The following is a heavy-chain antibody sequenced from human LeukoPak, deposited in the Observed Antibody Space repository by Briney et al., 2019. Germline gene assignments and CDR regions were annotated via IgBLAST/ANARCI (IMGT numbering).Heavy chain of an antibody. CDR2: INHSGST. CDR3: ARVSRTSDAFDI. CDR1: GGSFSGYY. J-gene: IGHJ3*02. D-gene: IGHD2-2*01. V-gene: IGHV4-34*01. Sequence: SETLSLTCAVYGGSFSGYYWSWIRQSPGKGLEWIGEINHSGSTNYNPSLKSRVTISVDTSKNQFSLKLSSVTAADTAVYYCARVSRTSDAFDIWGQGTMVTVSS.